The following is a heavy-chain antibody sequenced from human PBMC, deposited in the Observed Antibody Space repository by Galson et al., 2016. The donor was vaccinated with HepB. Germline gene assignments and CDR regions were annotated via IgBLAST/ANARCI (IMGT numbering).Heavy chain of an antibody. CDR2: LSKDGNAK. V-gene: IGHV3-30-3*01. D-gene: IGHD6-19*01. CDR3: ARGDYSSGEPGY. J-gene: IGHJ4*02. CDR1: GFTFSGYS. Sequence: SLRLSCATSGFTFSGYSMQWVRHVPGRGLEWLSLLSKDGNAKYYADSVQGRFTISRDNSKDTLYSYMSGLRPEDTAVYYCARGDYSSGEPGYWGQGTLVTVSS.